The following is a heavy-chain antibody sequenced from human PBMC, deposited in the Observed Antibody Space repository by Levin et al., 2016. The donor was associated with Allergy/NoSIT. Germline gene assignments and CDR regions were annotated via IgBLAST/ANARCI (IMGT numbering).Heavy chain of an antibody. J-gene: IGHJ4*02. V-gene: IGHV4-34*01. Sequence: SETLSLTCAVYGGSFSGYYWSWIRQPPGKGLEWIGEINHSGSTNYNPSLKSRVTISVDTSKNQFSLKLSSVTAADTAVYYCARRPEYSSGWYFRGQGTLVTVSS. CDR1: GGSFSGYY. D-gene: IGHD6-19*01. CDR2: INHSGST. CDR3: ARRPEYSSGWYF.